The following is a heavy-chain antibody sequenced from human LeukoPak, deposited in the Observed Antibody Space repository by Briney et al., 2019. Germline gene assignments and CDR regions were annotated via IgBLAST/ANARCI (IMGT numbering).Heavy chain of an antibody. Sequence: QSGGSLRLSCAASGFTFSSYAMSWVRQAPGKGLEWVSAISGGGGSTYYADSVKGRFTISRDNSKNTLYLQMNSLRAEDTAVYYCAKNKGIAAAGNSDYWGQGTLVTVSS. CDR1: GFTFSSYA. D-gene: IGHD6-13*01. V-gene: IGHV3-23*01. CDR2: ISGGGGST. CDR3: AKNKGIAAAGNSDY. J-gene: IGHJ4*02.